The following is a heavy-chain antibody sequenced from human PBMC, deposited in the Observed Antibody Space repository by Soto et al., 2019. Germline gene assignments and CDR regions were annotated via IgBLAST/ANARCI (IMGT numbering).Heavy chain of an antibody. D-gene: IGHD5-18*01. CDR3: ARDKFGRNTAMVMDY. CDR2: IWYDGSNK. Sequence: PGGSLRLSCASSGFTFSSYGMHWVRQAPGKGLEWAAVIWYDGSNKYYADSVKGRFTISRDNSKNTLYLQMNSLRAEDTAVYYCARDKFGRNTAMVMDYWGQGTLVTVSS. J-gene: IGHJ4*02. CDR1: GFTFSSYG. V-gene: IGHV3-33*01.